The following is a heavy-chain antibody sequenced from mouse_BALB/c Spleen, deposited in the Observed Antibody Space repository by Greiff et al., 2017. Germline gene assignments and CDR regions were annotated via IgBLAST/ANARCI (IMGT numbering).Heavy chain of an antibody. CDR1: GYTFTSYV. CDR2: INPYNDGT. CDR3: ARSDGNYLLLSYAMDY. V-gene: IGHV1-14*01. J-gene: IGHJ4*01. Sequence: EVQLQQSGPELVKPGASVKMSCKASGYTFTSYVMHWVKQKPGQGLEWIGYINPYNDGTKYNEKFKGKATLTSDKSSSTAYMELSSLTSEDSAVYYCARSDGNYLLLSYAMDYWGQGTSVTVSS. D-gene: IGHD2-1*01.